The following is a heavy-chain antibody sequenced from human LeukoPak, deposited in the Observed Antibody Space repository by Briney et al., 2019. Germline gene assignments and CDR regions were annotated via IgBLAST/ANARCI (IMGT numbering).Heavy chain of an antibody. Sequence: SETLSLTCSVSGGAISSSDDYWGFVRQTPGKGLEWMGSIYYTGSSHYNPSLRSRATISVDTSKNQFSLKLSSVTAADTAVYYCASRDCSGGSCYDAYFDYWGQGTLVTVSS. CDR2: IYYTGSS. CDR3: ASRDCSGGSCYDAYFDY. J-gene: IGHJ4*02. D-gene: IGHD2-15*01. V-gene: IGHV4-39*07. CDR1: GGAISSSDDY.